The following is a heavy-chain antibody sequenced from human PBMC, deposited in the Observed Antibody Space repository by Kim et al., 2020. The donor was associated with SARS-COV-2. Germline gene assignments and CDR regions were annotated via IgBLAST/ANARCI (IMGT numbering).Heavy chain of an antibody. Sequence: STNSHPSLKRRVTISVDTSKNQFSLKLSSVTAADTAVYYCARGRTAIRRNYFDYWGQGTLVTVSS. CDR2: ST. V-gene: IGHV4-34*01. CDR3: ARGRTAIRRNYFDY. J-gene: IGHJ4*02. D-gene: IGHD2-21*02.